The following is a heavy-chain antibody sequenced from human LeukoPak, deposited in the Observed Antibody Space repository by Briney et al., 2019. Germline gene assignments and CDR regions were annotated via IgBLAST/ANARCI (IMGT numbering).Heavy chain of an antibody. CDR3: AKDILRQFMGLALDY. CDR1: GFSFGNYA. CDR2: ITGSGDNT. Sequence: GGSLRLSCAASGFSFGNYAMSWVRHSPGKGLEWVSAITGSGDNTYYADSVKGRFTISRDNAKNSLYLQMSSLRAEDTALYYCAKDILRQFMGLALDYWGQGTLVTVSS. D-gene: IGHD2-15*01. J-gene: IGHJ4*02. V-gene: IGHV3-23*01.